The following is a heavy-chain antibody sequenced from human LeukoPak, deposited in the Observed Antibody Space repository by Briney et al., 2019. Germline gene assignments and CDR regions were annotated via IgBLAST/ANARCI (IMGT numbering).Heavy chain of an antibody. CDR3: ARIIVSGGIDK. V-gene: IGHV3-23*01. J-gene: IGHJ4*02. Sequence: GGALRLSCVASGFTFSSSAMTWVRQAPGKGLEWVSSVGVISNTYYADSVKGRSTISRDNSKNTLYLQMNSLRAEDTAIYYCARIIVSGGIDKWGQGTLVTVSS. CDR1: GFTFSSSA. D-gene: IGHD6-13*01. CDR2: VGVISNT.